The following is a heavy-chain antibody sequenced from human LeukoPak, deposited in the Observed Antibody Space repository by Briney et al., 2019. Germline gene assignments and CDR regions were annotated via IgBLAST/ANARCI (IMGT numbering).Heavy chain of an antibody. CDR3: ARGGQRIFDY. CDR2: ISGSGGDT. CDR1: GFTFSSYA. V-gene: IGHV3-23*01. Sequence: GGSLRLSCAASGFTFSSYAMSWVRQAPGKGLEWVSVISGSGGDTYYADSVKGRFTISRDNAKDSLFLQLSSLKAEDTAVYYCARGGQRIFDYWGQGTLVTVSS. J-gene: IGHJ4*02.